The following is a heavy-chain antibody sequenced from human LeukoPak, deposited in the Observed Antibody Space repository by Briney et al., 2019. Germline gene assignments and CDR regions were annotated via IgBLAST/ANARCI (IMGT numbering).Heavy chain of an antibody. Sequence: GGSLRLSCAASGFTFSSYAMSWVRQAPGKGLEWVSAISGSGGSTYYADSVEGRFTISRDNSKNTLYLQMNSLRAEDTAVYYCALASMVQGVTFDYWGQGTLVTVSS. D-gene: IGHD3-10*01. CDR3: ALASMVQGVTFDY. CDR1: GFTFSSYA. J-gene: IGHJ4*02. CDR2: ISGSGGST. V-gene: IGHV3-23*01.